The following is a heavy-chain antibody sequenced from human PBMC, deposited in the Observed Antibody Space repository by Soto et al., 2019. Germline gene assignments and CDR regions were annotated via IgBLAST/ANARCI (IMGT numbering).Heavy chain of an antibody. CDR2: INSDGSST. D-gene: IGHD3-10*01. CDR3: AEGSLWFGDPPGAFDI. V-gene: IGHV3-74*01. CDR1: GFTFSSYW. Sequence: GGSLRLSCAASGFTFSSYWMHWVRQAPGKGLVWVSRINSDGSSTSYADSVKGRFTISRDNAKNTLYLQMNSLRAEDMAVYYCAEGSLWFGDPPGAFDIWGQGTMVTVSS. J-gene: IGHJ3*02.